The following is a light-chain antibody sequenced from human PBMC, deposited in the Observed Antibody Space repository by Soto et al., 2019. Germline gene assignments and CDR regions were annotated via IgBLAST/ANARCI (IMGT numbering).Light chain of an antibody. CDR2: GNT. Sequence: QSVLTQPPSVSGAPGQRVTISCTGSSSNIGSTYDVHWYQQLPGTAPKLLIHGNTNRPSGVPDRFSGSKSGTSASLAITGLQADDEADYYCQSYAASLSVHYVFGTGTKLTVL. CDR3: QSYAASLSVHYV. V-gene: IGLV1-40*01. J-gene: IGLJ1*01. CDR1: SSNIGSTYD.